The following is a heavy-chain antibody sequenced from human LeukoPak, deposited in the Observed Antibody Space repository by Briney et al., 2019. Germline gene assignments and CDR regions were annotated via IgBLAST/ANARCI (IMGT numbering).Heavy chain of an antibody. V-gene: IGHV3-11*04. J-gene: IGHJ6*03. Sequence: GGSLRLSCAASGFTFSDYYMSWIRQAPGKGLEWVSYISSSGSTIYYADSVKGRFTISRDNPKNTLYLQMGSLRDEDLAVYYCARARVAAKSGYMDVWGTGTTVTISS. CDR1: GFTFSDYY. CDR2: ISSSGSTI. D-gene: IGHD2-15*01. CDR3: ARARVAAKSGYMDV.